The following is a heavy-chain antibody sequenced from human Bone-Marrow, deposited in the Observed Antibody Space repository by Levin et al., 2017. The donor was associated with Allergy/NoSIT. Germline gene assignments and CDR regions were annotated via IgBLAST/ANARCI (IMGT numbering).Heavy chain of an antibody. CDR2: ISLDGNTQ. J-gene: IGHJ4*02. V-gene: IGHV3-30*18. D-gene: IGHD2-15*01. CDR1: GFTFSNYA. CDR3: AKDSYTCSGGSCYFFDY. Sequence: GGSLRLSCAVSGFTFSNYAMHWVRQAPGRGLEWVAFISLDGNTQYYADSVKGRFTVSRDNSNNTLHLQMNSLRVEDTAIYFCAKDSYTCSGGSCYFFDYCGQGGLVTVSS.